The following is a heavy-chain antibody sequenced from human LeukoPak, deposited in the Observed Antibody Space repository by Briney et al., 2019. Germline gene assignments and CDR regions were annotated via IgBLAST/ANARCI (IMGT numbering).Heavy chain of an antibody. CDR3: ARVPAAIFYYMDV. Sequence: GGSLRLSCTVSGFTVSSNSMSWVRQAPGKGLEWVSYISSSGSTIYYADSVKGRFTISRDNAKNSLYLQMNSLRAEDTAVYYCARVPAAIFYYMDVWGKGTTVTISS. J-gene: IGHJ6*03. CDR2: ISSSGSTI. D-gene: IGHD2-2*01. CDR1: GFTVSSNS. V-gene: IGHV3-48*04.